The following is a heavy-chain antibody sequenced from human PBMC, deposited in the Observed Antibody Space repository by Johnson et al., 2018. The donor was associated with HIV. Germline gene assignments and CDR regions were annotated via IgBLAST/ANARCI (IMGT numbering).Heavy chain of an antibody. CDR1: GFTFSNYW. D-gene: IGHD1-14*01. Sequence: EVQLEESGGGLVQPGGSLRLSCAASGFTFSNYWMHWVRQAPGKGLVWVSRIRSNGSSTDYADSVKGRFTISRDNAKNTLYLQMNSLRAEDTAVYYCARVAPALGHGFDIWGQGTMVTVSS. V-gene: IGHV3-74*01. J-gene: IGHJ3*02. CDR3: ARVAPALGHGFDI. CDR2: IRSNGSST.